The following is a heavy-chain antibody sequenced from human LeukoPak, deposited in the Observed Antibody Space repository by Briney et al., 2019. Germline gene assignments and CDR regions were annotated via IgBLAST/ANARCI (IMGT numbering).Heavy chain of an antibody. CDR1: GYTLTELS. CDR2: FDPEDGET. J-gene: IGHJ4*02. D-gene: IGHD4-23*01. CDR3: ATEIERYGGNSDY. V-gene: IGHV1-24*01. Sequence: ASVKVSCKVSGYTLTELSMHWVRQAPGKGLEWMGGFDPEDGETIYAQKFQGRVTMTEDTSTDTAYIELSSLRSEDTALYYCATEIERYGGNSDYWGQGTLVTVSS.